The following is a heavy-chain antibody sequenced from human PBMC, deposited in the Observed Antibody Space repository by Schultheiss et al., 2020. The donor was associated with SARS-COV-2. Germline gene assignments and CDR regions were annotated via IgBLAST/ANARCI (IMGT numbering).Heavy chain of an antibody. J-gene: IGHJ4*02. V-gene: IGHV4-59*01. Sequence: SETLSLTCTVSGGSISSYFWTWIRQPPGKGLEWIGYMYYSGNTNYNPSLKSRVTISVDTSKNQLSLKLSSVTAADTAVYYCARDRASRGVDYWGQGTLVTVSS. CDR1: GGSISSYF. CDR3: ARDRASRGVDY. CDR2: MYYSGNT. D-gene: IGHD3-10*01.